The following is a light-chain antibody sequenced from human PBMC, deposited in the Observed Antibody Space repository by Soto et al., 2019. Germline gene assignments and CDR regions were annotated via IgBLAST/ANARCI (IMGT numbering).Light chain of an antibody. CDR3: QQYNNWPPWT. V-gene: IGKV3-15*01. CDR2: GAS. CDR1: QSVSSN. J-gene: IGKJ1*01. Sequence: EIVMTQSPATLSVSPGERATLSCRASQSVSSNLAWYQQKPGQAPRLLIYGASTGSTGIPARFSGSGSGTYFTHTISRLQSEDFAVYYCQQYNNWPPWTFGQGTKVEIK.